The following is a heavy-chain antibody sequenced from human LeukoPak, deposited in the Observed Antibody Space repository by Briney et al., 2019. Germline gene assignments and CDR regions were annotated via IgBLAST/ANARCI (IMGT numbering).Heavy chain of an antibody. J-gene: IGHJ4*02. CDR2: ISSSGSTI. D-gene: IGHD6-19*01. CDR1: GFTFSSYE. V-gene: IGHV3-48*03. CDR3: ARPVSGKAFDY. Sequence: GGSLRLSCAASGFTFSSYEMNWVRQAPGKGLEWVSYISSSGSTIYYADSVKGRFTISRDNAKNSLYLQMNSLRAEDTAVYYCARPVSGKAFDYWGQRTLVTVSS.